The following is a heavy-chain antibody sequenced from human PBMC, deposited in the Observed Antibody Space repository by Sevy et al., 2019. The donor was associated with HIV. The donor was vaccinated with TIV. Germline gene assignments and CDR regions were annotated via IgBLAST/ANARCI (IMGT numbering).Heavy chain of an antibody. J-gene: IGHJ4*02. CDR2: FDPEDGET. CDR1: GYTLSQIS. Sequence: ASVNVSCKVSGYTLSQISMHWVRQAPGKGLEWMGSFDPEDGETIYAQKFQARVTMTEDTSTDTAYMELSSLRSDDTAVYYCATTKDYYDSSDSPFDSWGQGTLVTVSS. CDR3: ATTKDYYDSSDSPFDS. V-gene: IGHV1-24*01. D-gene: IGHD3-22*01.